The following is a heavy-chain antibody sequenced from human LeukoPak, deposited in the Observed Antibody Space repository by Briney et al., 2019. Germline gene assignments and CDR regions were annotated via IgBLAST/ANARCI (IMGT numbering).Heavy chain of an antibody. J-gene: IGHJ4*02. CDR1: RFTFSDYY. CDR3: AKAYYDSSGYSYYFDY. D-gene: IGHD3-22*01. Sequence: GGSLRLSCAASRFTFSDYYMSWIRQAPGKGLEWVSYISSSGSTLYYADSVKGRFTISRDNAKNSLYLQMNSLRAEDTAVYYCAKAYYDSSGYSYYFDYWGQGTLVTVSS. CDR2: ISSSGSTL. V-gene: IGHV3-11*04.